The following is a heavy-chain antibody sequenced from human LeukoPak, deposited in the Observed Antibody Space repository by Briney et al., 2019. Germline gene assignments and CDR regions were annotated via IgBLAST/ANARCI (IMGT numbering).Heavy chain of an antibody. D-gene: IGHD2-2*01. V-gene: IGHV3-30*04. CDR2: ISYDGSNK. CDR3: ARGIQLPPSGGLRY. J-gene: IGHJ4*02. CDR1: GFTFSSYA. Sequence: PGGSLRLSCAASGFTFSSYAMHWVRQAPGKGLEWVAVISYDGSNKYYADSVKGRFTISRDNSKNTLYLQMSSLRAEDTAVYYCARGIQLPPSGGLRYWGQGTLVTVSS.